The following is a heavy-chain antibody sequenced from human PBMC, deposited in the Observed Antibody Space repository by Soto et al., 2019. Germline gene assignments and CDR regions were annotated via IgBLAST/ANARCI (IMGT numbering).Heavy chain of an antibody. J-gene: IGHJ6*02. V-gene: IGHV3-13*01. CDR1: GFTFSPYD. D-gene: IGHD3-22*01. CDR3: ARGGTITTANGMDV. Sequence: GGSLRLSCTASGFTFSPYDMHWVRQVSGKGLEWVSGIGSAGDAYYPDSVKGRFTISRDNAKNSLYLQMNSLRGGDTAIYFCARGGTITTANGMDVWGQGTTVTVSS. CDR2: IGSAGDA.